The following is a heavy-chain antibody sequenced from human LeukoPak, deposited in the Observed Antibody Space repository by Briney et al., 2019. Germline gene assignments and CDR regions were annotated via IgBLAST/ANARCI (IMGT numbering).Heavy chain of an antibody. CDR2: ISSSSYI. D-gene: IGHD2-2*01. CDR3: ARDPSYQPLPYNWFDP. Sequence: GGSLRLSCAASGFTFSSYWMNWVRQAPGKGLEWVSSISSSSYIYYADSVKGRFTISRDNAKNSLYLQMNSLRAEDTAVYYCARDPSYQPLPYNWFDPWGQGTLVTVSS. CDR1: GFTFSSYW. J-gene: IGHJ5*02. V-gene: IGHV3-21*01.